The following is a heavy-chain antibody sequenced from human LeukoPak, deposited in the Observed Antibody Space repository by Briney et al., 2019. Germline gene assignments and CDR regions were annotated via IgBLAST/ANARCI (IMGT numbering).Heavy chain of an antibody. D-gene: IGHD3-10*01. CDR3: AKKMGTGKYYFDY. CDR2: ITSSGGGT. CDR1: EFSFGNYA. Sequence: GGSLRLSCAASEFSFGNYAMSWVRQAPGKGLQWVSSITSSGGGTYYTDSVKGRFTISRDNSKNTLYLQMNSLRADDTAVYYCAKKMGTGKYYFDYWGQGTLVTVSS. J-gene: IGHJ4*02. V-gene: IGHV3-23*01.